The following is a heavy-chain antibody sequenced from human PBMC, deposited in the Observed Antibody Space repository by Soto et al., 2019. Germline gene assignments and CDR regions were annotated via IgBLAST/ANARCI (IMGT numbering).Heavy chain of an antibody. CDR1: GFTFSSYA. CDR2: ITGSGVNT. J-gene: IGHJ3*02. Sequence: EVQLLESGGGLVQPGGSLRLSCAASGFTFSSYAMSWVRQAPGKGLEWVSTITGSGVNTHYADSVKGRFTISRDNSKNTLYLQMNSLRVEDTAVYYCAKDRVAAAGMGFGAFDIWGQGTMVTVSS. V-gene: IGHV3-23*01. D-gene: IGHD6-13*01. CDR3: AKDRVAAAGMGFGAFDI.